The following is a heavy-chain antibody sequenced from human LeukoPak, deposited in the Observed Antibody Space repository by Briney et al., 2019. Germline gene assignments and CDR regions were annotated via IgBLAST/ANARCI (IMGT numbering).Heavy chain of an antibody. D-gene: IGHD5-18*01. Sequence: GGSLRLSCAASGFTFSSYWMSWVRQAPGKGLEWVANIKQDGSEKYYVDSVKGRFTISRDSAKNSLYLQMNSLRAEDTAVYYCAKDADTAMVEGWYFDYWGQGTLVTVSS. V-gene: IGHV3-7*01. CDR2: IKQDGSEK. CDR1: GFTFSSYW. CDR3: AKDADTAMVEGWYFDY. J-gene: IGHJ4*02.